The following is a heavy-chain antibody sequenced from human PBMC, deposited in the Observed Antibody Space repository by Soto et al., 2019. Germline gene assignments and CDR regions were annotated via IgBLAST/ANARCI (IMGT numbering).Heavy chain of an antibody. CDR3: AKGRGYCSSTSCSTYYYYGMDV. J-gene: IGHJ6*02. CDR1: GVTLCISG. D-gene: IGHD2-2*01. Sequence: PGGSLGLGCAACGVTLCISGMDLVRQAPGKGLEWVAVISYDGSNKYNADSVKGRFTISRDNSKNTLYLQMNSLRAEDTAVYYCAKGRGYCSSTSCSTYYYYGMDVWGQGTTVTVSS. V-gene: IGHV3-30*18. CDR2: ISYDGSNK.